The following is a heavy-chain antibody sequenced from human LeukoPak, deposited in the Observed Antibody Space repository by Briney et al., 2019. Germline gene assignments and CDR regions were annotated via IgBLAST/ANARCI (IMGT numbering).Heavy chain of an antibody. CDR2: IYYSGST. CDR1: GGSISSYY. J-gene: IGHJ6*02. V-gene: IGHV4-59*01. D-gene: IGHD3-10*01. CDR3: ARAAPYGSGSYGYYYYGMDV. Sequence: PSETLSLTCTVSGGSISSYYWSWIRQPPGKGLEWIGYIYYSGSTNYNPSLKSRVTISVDTSKNQFSLKLSSVTAADTAVYYCARAAPYGSGSYGYYYYGMDVWGQGTTVTVSS.